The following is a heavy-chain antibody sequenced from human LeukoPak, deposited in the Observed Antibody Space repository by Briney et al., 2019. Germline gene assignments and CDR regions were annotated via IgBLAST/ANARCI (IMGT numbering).Heavy chain of an antibody. CDR2: IYTSGST. CDR3: ARVKFYYDSSNAFDI. CDR1: GGSISGYY. V-gene: IGHV4-4*07. J-gene: IGHJ3*02. D-gene: IGHD3-22*01. Sequence: SETLSLTCTVSGGSISGYYWSWIRQPPGKGLEWIGRIYTSGSTNYNPSLKSRVTMSVDTSKNQFSLKLSSVTAADTAVYYCARVKFYYDSSNAFDIWGQGTMVTVSS.